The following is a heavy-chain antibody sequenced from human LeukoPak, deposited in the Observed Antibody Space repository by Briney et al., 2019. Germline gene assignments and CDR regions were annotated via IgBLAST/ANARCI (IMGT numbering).Heavy chain of an antibody. CDR3: ARDLAYCGGDCYPGGDY. Sequence: ASVKVSRKASGGTFSSYAISWVRQAPGQGLEWMGRIIPIFGTANYAQKFQGRVTITADKSTSTAYMQLSSLRSEDTAVYYCARDLAYCGGDCYPGGDYWGQGTLVTVSS. CDR1: GGTFSSYA. V-gene: IGHV1-69*06. CDR2: IIPIFGTA. J-gene: IGHJ4*02. D-gene: IGHD2-21*02.